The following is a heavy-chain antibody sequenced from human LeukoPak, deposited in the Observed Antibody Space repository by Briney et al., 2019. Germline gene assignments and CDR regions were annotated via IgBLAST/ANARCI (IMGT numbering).Heavy chain of an antibody. CDR1: GFTFGDYA. V-gene: IGHV3-9*01. CDR3: AKVGHSSAYPDY. Sequence: PGGSLRLSCAASGFTFGDYAMHWVRQAPGKGLEWVSGISWNSGSIGYADSVKGRFTISRDNAKNSLYLQMNSPRIEDTALYYCAKVGHSSAYPDYWGQGTLVTVSS. D-gene: IGHD3-22*01. CDR2: ISWNSGSI. J-gene: IGHJ4*02.